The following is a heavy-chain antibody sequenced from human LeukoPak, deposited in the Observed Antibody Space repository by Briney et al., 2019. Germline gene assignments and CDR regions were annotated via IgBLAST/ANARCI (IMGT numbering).Heavy chain of an antibody. J-gene: IGHJ4*02. CDR1: GYTFTGYY. CDR2: INPNSGGT. CDR3: ARRHLLTGDADY. Sequence: ASVKDSCKASGYTFTGYYMHWGRQAPGQGLEWMGWINPNSGGTNYAQKFQGRVTMTRDTSISTAYMELSRLRSDDTAVYYCARRHLLTGDADYWGQGTLVTVSS. D-gene: IGHD7-27*01. V-gene: IGHV1-2*02.